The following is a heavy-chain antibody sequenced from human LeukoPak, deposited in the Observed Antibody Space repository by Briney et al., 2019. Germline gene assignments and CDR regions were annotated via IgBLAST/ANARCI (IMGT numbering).Heavy chain of an antibody. V-gene: IGHV4-39*01. Sequence: SETLSLTCTVSGGSISSSSYYWGWIRQPPGKGLEWIVSIYYSGSTYYNPSLKSRVTISVDTSKNQFSLKLSSVTAADTAVYYCARHTYYYDSSGYKQRSGPNWFDPWGQGTLVTVSS. CDR3: ARHTYYYDSSGYKQRSGPNWFDP. J-gene: IGHJ5*02. CDR1: GGSISSSSYY. D-gene: IGHD3-22*01. CDR2: IYYSGST.